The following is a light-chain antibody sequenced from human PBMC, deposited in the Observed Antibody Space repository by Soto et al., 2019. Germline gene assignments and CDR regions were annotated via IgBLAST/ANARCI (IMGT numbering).Light chain of an antibody. Sequence: EIGLTQSPCTLSLSPGERATLSCRASQSVSGRYLAWYQQKPGQAPRLLIYGASSRATGIPDRFSGSGSGTYSSPPTSNVEPHYAAGYYRGQGGTRLNTFGEGTKVDIK. J-gene: IGKJ1*01. CDR3: GQGGTRLNT. CDR2: GAS. V-gene: IGKV3-20*01. CDR1: QSVSGRY.